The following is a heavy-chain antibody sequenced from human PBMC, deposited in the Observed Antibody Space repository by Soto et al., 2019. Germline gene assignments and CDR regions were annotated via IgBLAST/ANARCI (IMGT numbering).Heavy chain of an antibody. D-gene: IGHD2-2*01. Sequence: SETLSLTCAVYGGSFSGYYWSWIRQPPGKGLEWIGEINHSGSTNYNPSLKSRVTISVDTSKNQFSLKLSSVTAADTAVYYCARGASRRLWDIVVVPAAIPFDYWGQGTLVTVSS. J-gene: IGHJ4*02. CDR1: GGSFSGYY. V-gene: IGHV4-34*01. CDR3: ARGASRRLWDIVVVPAAIPFDY. CDR2: INHSGST.